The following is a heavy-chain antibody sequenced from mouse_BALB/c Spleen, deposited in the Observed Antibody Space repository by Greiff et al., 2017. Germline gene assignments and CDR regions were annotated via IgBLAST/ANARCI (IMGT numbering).Heavy chain of an antibody. V-gene: IGHV1S81*02. J-gene: IGHJ2*01. CDR1: GYTFTSYY. D-gene: IGHD4-1*01. Sequence: VQLQQSGAELVKPGASVKLSCKASGYTFTSYYMYWVKQRPGQGLEWIGEINPSNGGTNFNEKFKSKATLTVDKSSSTAYMQLSSLTSEDSAVYYCTRGVGRVYFDYWGQGTTLTVSS. CDR2: INPSNGGT. CDR3: TRGVGRVYFDY.